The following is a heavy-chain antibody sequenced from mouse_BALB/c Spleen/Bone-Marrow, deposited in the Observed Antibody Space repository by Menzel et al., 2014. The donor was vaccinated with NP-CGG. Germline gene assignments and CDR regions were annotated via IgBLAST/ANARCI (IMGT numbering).Heavy chain of an antibody. D-gene: IGHD2-1*01. CDR1: GFNIKDTY. CDR2: IDPASGNT. CDR3: ARNGNYGAWFAY. V-gene: IGHV14-3*02. Sequence: VQLQQSGAELVKPGASVKLSCTASGFNIKDTYMHWVKQRPEQGLEWIGRIDPASGNTKYDPKFQGKATITADTPSNTAYLQLSSLTSEDTAVYYCARNGNYGAWFAYWGQGTLVTVSA. J-gene: IGHJ3*01.